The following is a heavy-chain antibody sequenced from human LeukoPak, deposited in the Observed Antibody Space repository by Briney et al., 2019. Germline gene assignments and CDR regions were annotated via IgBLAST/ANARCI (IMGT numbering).Heavy chain of an antibody. CDR3: AREAGSTPINWFDP. CDR2: MWYDGSNK. V-gene: IGHV3-33*01. J-gene: IGHJ5*02. CDR1: GFTFSSYG. Sequence: GGSLRLSCAASGFTFSSYGMHWVRQAPGKGLEWVAVMWYDGSNKYYADSVKGRFTISRDNSKNTLYLQMNSLRAEDTAVYYCAREAGSTPINWFDPWGQGTLVTVSS. D-gene: IGHD2-2*01.